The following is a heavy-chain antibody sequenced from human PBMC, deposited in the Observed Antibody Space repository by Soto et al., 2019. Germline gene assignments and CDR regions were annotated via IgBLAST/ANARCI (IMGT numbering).Heavy chain of an antibody. V-gene: IGHV4-59*01. J-gene: IGHJ5*02. CDR1: GGSISGSY. Sequence: TLSLTCSVSGGSISGSYWSWIRQSPGKGLEWLGYVYYTGSTNYSPSLRSRVSISVDTSKNEFSLRLSSVTAADTAVYYCARGDNWFDPWGQGTLVTVSS. CDR3: ARGDNWFDP. CDR2: VYYTGST.